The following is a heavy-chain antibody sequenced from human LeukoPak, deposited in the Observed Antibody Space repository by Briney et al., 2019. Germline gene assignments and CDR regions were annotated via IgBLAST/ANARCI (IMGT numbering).Heavy chain of an antibody. CDR2: ISSRGTST. CDR3: VRGTDCAATTCYPLAAFDY. V-gene: IGHV3-48*03. D-gene: IGHD2-8*02. Sequence: GGSLRLSCAASGFKFRSFEMYWVRQVPGKGLEWVAFISSRGTSTFYADSVKGRFTISRDTAKKSLDLQMTSLRADDTAAYYCVRGTDCAATTCYPLAAFDYWGQGTLVTVSS. CDR1: GFKFRSFE. J-gene: IGHJ4*02.